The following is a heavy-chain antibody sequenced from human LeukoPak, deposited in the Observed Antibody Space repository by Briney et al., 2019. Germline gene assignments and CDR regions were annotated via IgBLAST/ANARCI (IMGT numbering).Heavy chain of an antibody. Sequence: GASVKVSCKVTGNTLSEFSMHWVRQSPGKGLEWMGGFDPEVGGTVYAQKFQGRVTMTEDTSTETAYLALSRLRSEDTAVYYSAPDLLAGGLKTFAPWGQGTLVTVSS. CDR2: FDPEVGGT. V-gene: IGHV1-24*01. CDR1: GNTLSEFS. CDR3: APDLLAGGLKTFAP. J-gene: IGHJ5*02.